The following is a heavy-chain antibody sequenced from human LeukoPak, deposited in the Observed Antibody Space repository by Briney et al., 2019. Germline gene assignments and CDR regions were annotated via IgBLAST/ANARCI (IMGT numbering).Heavy chain of an antibody. CDR2: INHSGST. CDR1: GGSFSGYY. CDR3: ARGYSSSSPYFQH. J-gene: IGHJ1*01. Sequence: SETLSLTCAVYGGSFSGYYWSWIRQPPGKGLEWIGEINHSGSTNYNPSLKSRVTISVDTSKNQFSLKLSSVTAADTAVYYCARGYSSSSPYFQHWGQGTLVTVSS. V-gene: IGHV4-34*01. D-gene: IGHD6-6*01.